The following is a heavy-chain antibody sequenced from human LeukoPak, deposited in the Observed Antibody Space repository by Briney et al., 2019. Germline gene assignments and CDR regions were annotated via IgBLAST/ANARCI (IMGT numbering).Heavy chain of an antibody. J-gene: IGHJ5*02. CDR2: IYYSGST. CDR1: GGSISSSSYY. V-gene: IGHV4-39*07. Sequence: SETLSLTCTVSGGSISSSSYYWGWIRQPPGKGLEWIGSIYYSGSTYYNPSLKSRVTISVDTSKNQFSLKLSSVTAADTAVYYCARDDKFRFDPWGQGTLVTVSS. CDR3: ARDDKFRFDP.